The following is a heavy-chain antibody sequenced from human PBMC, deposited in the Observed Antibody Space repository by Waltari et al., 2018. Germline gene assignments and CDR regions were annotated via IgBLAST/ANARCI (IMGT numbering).Heavy chain of an antibody. CDR1: GGSISRYY. D-gene: IGHD6-25*01. CDR3: ARGGDGQRGAFDI. Sequence: QVQLQESGPGLVKPSETLSLTCPVPGGSISRYYWSWIRQPPGKGLEWIGYIYYSGSTNYNPSLKSRVTISVDTSKNQFSLKLSSVTAADTAVYYCARGGDGQRGAFDIWGQGTMVTVSS. V-gene: IGHV4-59*01. CDR2: IYYSGST. J-gene: IGHJ3*02.